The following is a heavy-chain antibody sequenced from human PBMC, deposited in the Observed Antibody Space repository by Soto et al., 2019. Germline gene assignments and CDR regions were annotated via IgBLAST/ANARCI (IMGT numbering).Heavy chain of an antibody. V-gene: IGHV3-33*01. Sequence: QVQLVESGGGVVQPGRSLRLSCAASGFTFSSYGMHWVRQAPGKGLEWVAVIWYDGSNKYYADSVKGRFTISRDNSKNTLYLQMNSLRAEDTAVYYCERDGPMVRGVIIEYYFDYWGQGTLVTVSS. J-gene: IGHJ4*02. CDR3: ERDGPMVRGVIIEYYFDY. D-gene: IGHD3-10*01. CDR2: IWYDGSNK. CDR1: GFTFSSYG.